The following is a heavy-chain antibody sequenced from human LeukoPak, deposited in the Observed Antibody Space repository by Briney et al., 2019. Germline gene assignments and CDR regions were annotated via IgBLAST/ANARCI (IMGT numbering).Heavy chain of an antibody. J-gene: IGHJ4*02. Sequence: PGESLKISCKGSGYSFNYYWIAWVRQMPGKGPEWMGIIYPGDSVTRYSPSFQGQVTISADKSITTAYLQWSSLKASDTAIYYCARQDGDGLYYFDYWGRGTLVIVSS. V-gene: IGHV5-51*01. D-gene: IGHD3-10*01. CDR2: IYPGDSVT. CDR1: GYSFNYYW. CDR3: ARQDGDGLYYFDY.